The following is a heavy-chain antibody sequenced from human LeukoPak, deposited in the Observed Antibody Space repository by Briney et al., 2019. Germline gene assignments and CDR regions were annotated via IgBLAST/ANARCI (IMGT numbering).Heavy chain of an antibody. CDR1: GLTFSDYS. CDR3: AKDAAGPEY. V-gene: IGHV3-23*01. J-gene: IGHJ4*02. Sequence: GGSLRLSCAASGLTFSDYSMTWVRQAPGKGLFWVSGISAGGGSTYYADSVKGRFSISRDNSRNTLYMQMNSLRAEDTAVYYCAKDAAGPEYWGQGTLVTVSS. D-gene: IGHD6-13*01. CDR2: ISAGGGST.